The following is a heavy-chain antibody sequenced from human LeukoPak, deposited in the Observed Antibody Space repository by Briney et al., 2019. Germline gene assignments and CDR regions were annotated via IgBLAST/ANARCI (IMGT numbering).Heavy chain of an antibody. V-gene: IGHV3-7*01. CDR1: GFTFSSYS. CDR3: ARDLYRIVAVPHYFDY. D-gene: IGHD3-22*01. Sequence: GGSLRLSCAASGFTFSSYSMNWVRRAPGKGLEWVANIKQDGSEKYYVDSVKGRFTISRDNAKNSLYLQMNSLRAEDTAVYYCARDLYRIVAVPHYFDYWGQGTLVTVSS. CDR2: IKQDGSEK. J-gene: IGHJ4*02.